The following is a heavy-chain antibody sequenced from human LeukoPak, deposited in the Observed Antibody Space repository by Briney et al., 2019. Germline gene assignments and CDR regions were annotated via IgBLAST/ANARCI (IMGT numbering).Heavy chain of an antibody. J-gene: IGHJ3*02. CDR3: AKWDERGSGSYYSFLYDAFDI. CDR2: ISGSGGST. V-gene: IGHV3-23*01. Sequence: GGSLRLSCAASGFTFSSYAMSWVREAPGKGLEWGSAISGSGGSTYYADSVKGRFTISRDNSKNTLYLQMNSLRAEDTAVYYCAKWDERGSGSYYSFLYDAFDIWGQGTMVTVSS. D-gene: IGHD3-10*01. CDR1: GFTFSSYA.